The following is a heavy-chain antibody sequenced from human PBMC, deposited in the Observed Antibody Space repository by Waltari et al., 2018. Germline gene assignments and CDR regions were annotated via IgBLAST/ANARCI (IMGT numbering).Heavy chain of an antibody. D-gene: IGHD3-3*01. V-gene: IGHV3-49*03. CDR2: IRTKAFGETA. J-gene: IGHJ4*02. Sequence: EVQLVESGGGLVQPGRSRRLSCRASGFTLGDSVMSWIRQAPGKGLGLVSFIRTKAFGETAEYAASVEGRFTISRDDSNNIAYLYMNNLKTEDTAVYYCTRDFWREIDYWGQGTLVTVSS. CDR3: TRDFWREIDY. CDR1: GFTLGDSV.